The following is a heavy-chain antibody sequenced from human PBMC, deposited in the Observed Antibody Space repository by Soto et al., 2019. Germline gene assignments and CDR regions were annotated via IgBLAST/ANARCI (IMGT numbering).Heavy chain of an antibody. Sequence: SQTLSLTCVISGDSVSSDSAAWNWIRQSPSRGLEWLGRTYYRSKWYNDYAVSVKSRITINPDTSKNQFSLQLNSVTPEDTAVYYCAGGGYSSGWNYGMDVWGQGTTVTVSS. CDR3: AGGGYSSGWNYGMDV. CDR1: GDSVSSDSAA. V-gene: IGHV6-1*01. J-gene: IGHJ6*02. D-gene: IGHD6-19*01. CDR2: TYYRSKWYN.